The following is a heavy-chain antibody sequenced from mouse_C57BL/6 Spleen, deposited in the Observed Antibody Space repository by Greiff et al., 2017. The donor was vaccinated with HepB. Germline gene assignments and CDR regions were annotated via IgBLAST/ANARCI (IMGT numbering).Heavy chain of an antibody. J-gene: IGHJ4*01. Sequence: EVKLVESGGGLVQPGRSLRLSCATSGFTFSDFYMEWVRQAPGKGLEWIAASRNKANDYTTEYSANVKGRFIVSRSTTQSYLYLQMDALGADDTAIYYCARAPRDYFAMDYWGQGTTVTVSS. CDR2: SRNKANDYTT. CDR3: ARAPRDYFAMDY. V-gene: IGHV7-1*01. CDR1: GFTFSDFY.